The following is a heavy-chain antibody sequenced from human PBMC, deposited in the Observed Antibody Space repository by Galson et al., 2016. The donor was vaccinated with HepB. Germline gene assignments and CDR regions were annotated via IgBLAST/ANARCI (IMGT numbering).Heavy chain of an antibody. CDR2: ISYDGSNK. V-gene: IGHV3-30*18. J-gene: IGHJ6*04. CDR1: GFTFSNYG. CDR3: AKDGGLLRDPPYYYYGLDV. Sequence: SLRLSCAASGFTFSNYGMYWVRQAPGKGLEWVAVISYDGSNKYYADSVKGRFTISGDTSKNTLYLQMNSLRAEDTAVYYCAKDGGLLRDPPYYYYGLDVWGKGTTVTVSS. D-gene: IGHD2-15*01.